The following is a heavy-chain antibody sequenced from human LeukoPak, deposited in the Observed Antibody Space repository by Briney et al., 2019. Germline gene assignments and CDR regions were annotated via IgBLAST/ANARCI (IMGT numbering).Heavy chain of an antibody. J-gene: IGHJ4*02. CDR3: ARFALTSSLDY. Sequence: GESLKISCTISGDRLTNNWIGWVRQVPGKGLEWLGLIYPGNSDTRYSPFFQGQVTFSVDTSISTAYLHWGGLRASDTAMYYCARFALTSSLDYWGQGTLVTVSS. CDR2: IYPGNSDT. D-gene: IGHD6-13*01. CDR1: GDRLTNNW. V-gene: IGHV5-51*01.